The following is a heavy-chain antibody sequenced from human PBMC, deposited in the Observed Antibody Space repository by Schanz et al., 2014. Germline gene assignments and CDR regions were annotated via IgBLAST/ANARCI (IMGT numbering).Heavy chain of an antibody. Sequence: QVHLVQSGAEVKKPGASVKVSCKASGYNITSNDVTWVRQATGQGLEWMGWINPNSGDRNYAQKFQGWVTMTRDTSISTAYMELSRLKSDDTAVYYCARAFGGYDPAGALDYWGQGTLVTVSS. CDR2: INPNSGDR. V-gene: IGHV1-2*04. CDR3: ARAFGGYDPAGALDY. J-gene: IGHJ4*02. D-gene: IGHD5-12*01. CDR1: GYNITSND.